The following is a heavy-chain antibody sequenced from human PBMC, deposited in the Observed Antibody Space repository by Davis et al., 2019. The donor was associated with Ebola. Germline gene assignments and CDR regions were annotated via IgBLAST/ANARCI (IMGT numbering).Heavy chain of an antibody. CDR1: GYSFTSYW. CDR2: IYPGYSDT. D-gene: IGHD3-3*01. CDR3: ARHGAGFLSDYYFDY. V-gene: IGHV5-51*01. J-gene: IGHJ4*02. Sequence: GESLKISCKGSGYSFTSYWIGWVRQMPGKGLEWMGIIYPGYSDTRYSPSFQGQVTISADKSISTAYLQWSSLKASDTAMYYCARHGAGFLSDYYFDYWGQGTLVTVSS.